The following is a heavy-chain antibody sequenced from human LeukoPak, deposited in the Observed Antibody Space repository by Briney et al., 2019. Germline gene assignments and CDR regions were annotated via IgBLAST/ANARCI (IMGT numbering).Heavy chain of an antibody. CDR2: ISGSGDNT. CDR1: GFTFSSYA. J-gene: IGHJ4*02. V-gene: IGHV3-23*01. Sequence: GGSLRLSCAASGFTFSSYAMSWVRQAPGKGLEWVSGISGSGDNTYYADSVKGRFTISRDDSKNTLYVQVNSLGTEDTAAYYCAKGSYYDSSGSFYFDYWGQGTLVTVSS. CDR3: AKGSYYDSSGSFYFDY. D-gene: IGHD3-22*01.